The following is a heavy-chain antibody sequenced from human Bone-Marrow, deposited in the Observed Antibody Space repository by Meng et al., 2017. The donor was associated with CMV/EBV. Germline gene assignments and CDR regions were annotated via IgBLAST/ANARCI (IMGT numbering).Heavy chain of an antibody. V-gene: IGHV5-51*01. CDR2: IYPGDSDT. D-gene: IGHD5-18*01. CDR1: GYSFTSYW. J-gene: IGHJ4*02. CDR3: AMIGYSYGYPSGWYYFDY. Sequence: KVSCKGSGYSFTSYWIGWVRQMPGKGLEWMGIIYPGDSDTRYSPSFQGQVTISADKSISTAYLQWNSLRAEDTAVYYCAMIGYSYGYPSGWYYFDYWGQGTRVTGYS.